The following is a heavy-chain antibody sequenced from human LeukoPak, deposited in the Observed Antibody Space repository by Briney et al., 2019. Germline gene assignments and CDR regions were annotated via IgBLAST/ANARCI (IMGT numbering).Heavy chain of an antibody. D-gene: IGHD5-18*01. V-gene: IGHV1-46*01. CDR1: GFTLTDYS. CDR2: VKPSSGST. Sequence: ASVKVSCKASGFTLTDYSMHWVRQAPGQGLEWVGKVKPSSGSTKYAQRSQGRVTLTRDTSTSTVYMELSSLRSEDTGVYFCATTAQVPLDVWGHGTTVNVFS. CDR3: ATTAQVPLDV. J-gene: IGHJ6*02.